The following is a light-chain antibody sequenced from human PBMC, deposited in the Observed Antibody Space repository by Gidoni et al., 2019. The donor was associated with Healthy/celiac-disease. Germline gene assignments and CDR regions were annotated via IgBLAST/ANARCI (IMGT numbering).Light chain of an antibody. CDR3: QQSYSTPLT. CDR1: QSISSY. Sequence: DIQMTQFPSSLSASVGDRVTITCRASQSISSYLNWYQQKPGKAPKLLIYAASSLQSGVPSRFSGIGSGTDFTLTISSLQPDDFATYYCQQSYSTPLTFGGGTKVEIK. CDR2: AAS. J-gene: IGKJ4*01. V-gene: IGKV1-39*01.